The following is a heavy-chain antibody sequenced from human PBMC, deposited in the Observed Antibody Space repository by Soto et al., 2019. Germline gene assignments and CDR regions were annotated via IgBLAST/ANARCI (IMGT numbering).Heavy chain of an antibody. Sequence: PVGALRLSCAASGFTFSSYSMNWVRQAPGKGLEWVSSISSSSSYIYYADSVKGRFTISRDNAKNSLYLQMNSLRAEDTAVYYCARAPPDSIAARGDYYYYGMDVWGQGTTVTVSS. CDR1: GFTFSSYS. J-gene: IGHJ6*02. V-gene: IGHV3-21*01. CDR3: ARAPPDSIAARGDYYYYGMDV. CDR2: ISSSSSYI. D-gene: IGHD6-6*01.